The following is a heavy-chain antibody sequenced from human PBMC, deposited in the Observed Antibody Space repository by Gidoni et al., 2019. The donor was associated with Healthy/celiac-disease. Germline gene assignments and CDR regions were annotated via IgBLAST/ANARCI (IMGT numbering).Heavy chain of an antibody. CDR2: IKQDGSEK. CDR3: AREKGYSSSSVFDY. D-gene: IGHD6-6*01. Sequence: EVQLVESGGGLVQPGGSLRLSCAASGFTFSSYWMSWVRQAPGKGLEWVANIKQDGSEKYYVDSVKGRFTISRDNAKNSLYLQMNSLRAEDTAVYYCAREKGYSSSSVFDYWGQGTLVTVSS. CDR1: GFTFSSYW. J-gene: IGHJ4*02. V-gene: IGHV3-7*03.